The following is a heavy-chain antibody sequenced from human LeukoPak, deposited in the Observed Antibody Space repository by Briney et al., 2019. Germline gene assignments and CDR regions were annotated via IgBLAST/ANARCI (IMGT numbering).Heavy chain of an antibody. CDR2: IRTTGYGGTT. Sequence: GGSLRLSCTGVGFTFGDFAVSWVRQTAGKRLEWVAFIRTTGYGGTTEYAESVKGRFSISRDDSKSTVYLQMNSLKTEDTGIYYCTRDYSSGYYIGWFDPWGRGTQVIVSS. J-gene: IGHJ5*02. CDR1: GFTFGDFA. CDR3: TRDYSSGYYIGWFDP. D-gene: IGHD3-22*01. V-gene: IGHV3-49*04.